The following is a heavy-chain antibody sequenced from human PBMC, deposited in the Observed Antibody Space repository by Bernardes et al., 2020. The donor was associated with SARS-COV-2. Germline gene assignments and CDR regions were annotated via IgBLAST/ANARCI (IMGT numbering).Heavy chain of an antibody. D-gene: IGHD3-3*01. Sequence: GGSLRLSCAASGFTFSDYGMAWVRQAPGRGLEWVAAIRVSGGRTFYADSVKGRFTITRDNSKNAVSLLMNSLRAEDAAIYYCAKDTGYDSGVNWFDPWGQGTLVTVSS. CDR3: AKDTGYDSGVNWFDP. V-gene: IGHV3-23*01. J-gene: IGHJ5*02. CDR2: IRVSGGRT. CDR1: GFTFSDYG.